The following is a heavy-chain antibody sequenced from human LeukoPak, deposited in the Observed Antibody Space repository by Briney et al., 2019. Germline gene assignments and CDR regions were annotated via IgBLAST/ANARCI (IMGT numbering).Heavy chain of an antibody. J-gene: IGHJ4*02. V-gene: IGHV3-23*01. CDR1: GFTFSSYA. CDR2: ISGSGGST. CDR3: AKDLGIAVAGAYDY. D-gene: IGHD6-19*01. Sequence: GGSLRLSCAASGFTFSSYAMNWVRQAPGKGLEWVSAISGSGGSTYYADSVKGRFTISRDNSKNTLYLQMNSLRAEDTAVYYCAKDLGIAVAGAYDYWGQGTLVTVSS.